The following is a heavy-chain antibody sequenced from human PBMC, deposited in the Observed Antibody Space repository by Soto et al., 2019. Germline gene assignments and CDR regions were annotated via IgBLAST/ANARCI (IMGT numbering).Heavy chain of an antibody. Sequence: QVQLVQSGAEVKKPGSSVKVSCKASGGTFSSYAISWVRQAPGQGLEWMGGIIPIFGTANYAQKFQGRVTITADESTSTAYMGLSSRRSEDTAVYYCASPGDTAMVTAVDGMDVWGQGTTVTVSS. CDR3: ASPGDTAMVTAVDGMDV. V-gene: IGHV1-69*01. J-gene: IGHJ6*02. D-gene: IGHD5-18*01. CDR2: IIPIFGTA. CDR1: GGTFSSYA.